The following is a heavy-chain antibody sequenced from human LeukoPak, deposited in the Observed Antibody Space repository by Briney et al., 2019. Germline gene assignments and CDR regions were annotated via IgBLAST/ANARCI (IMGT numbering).Heavy chain of an antibody. Sequence: GGSLRLSCAASGFTFDDYAMHWVRQAPGKGLEWVSLISGDGDSTYYADSVKGRFTISRDNSKNSLYLQMNSLRTEDTALYYCAKGYSSSWYLGALDIWGQGTTVTVSS. V-gene: IGHV3-43*02. J-gene: IGHJ3*02. D-gene: IGHD6-13*01. CDR2: ISGDGDST. CDR1: GFTFDDYA. CDR3: AKGYSSSWYLGALDI.